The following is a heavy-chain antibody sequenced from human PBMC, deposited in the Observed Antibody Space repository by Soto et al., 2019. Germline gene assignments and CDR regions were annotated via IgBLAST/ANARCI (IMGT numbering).Heavy chain of an antibody. D-gene: IGHD5-18*01. CDR1: GGSFGGYY. Sequence: SETLSLTCAAYGGSFGGYYWSWIRQLQGEGLEWIGEINHSGSTNYNPSLKSRVTISVDTSKNQFSLKLSSVTAADTAVYYCARGGVFGYSYGLIYYGMDVWGQGTTVTVSS. CDR2: INHSGST. CDR3: ARGGVFGYSYGLIYYGMDV. V-gene: IGHV4-34*01. J-gene: IGHJ6*02.